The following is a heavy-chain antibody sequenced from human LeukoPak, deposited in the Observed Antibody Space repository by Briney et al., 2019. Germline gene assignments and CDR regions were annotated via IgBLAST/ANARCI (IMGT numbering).Heavy chain of an antibody. D-gene: IGHD2-15*01. Sequence: SVKVSCKASGGTFSSYAISWVRQAPGQGLEWMGGIIPIFGTANYAQKFQGRVTITADESTSTAYMELSSLRSEDTAVYYCARDGRSGVVAAKVNWFDPWGQGTLVTVSS. CDR1: GGTFSSYA. CDR3: ARDGRSGVVAAKVNWFDP. CDR2: IIPIFGTA. V-gene: IGHV1-69*13. J-gene: IGHJ5*02.